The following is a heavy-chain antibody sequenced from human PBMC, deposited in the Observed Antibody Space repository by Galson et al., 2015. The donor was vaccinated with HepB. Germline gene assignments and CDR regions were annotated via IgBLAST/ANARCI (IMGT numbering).Heavy chain of an antibody. V-gene: IGHV1-69*13. Sequence: SVKVSCKASGGTFSSYAVSWVRQAPGQGLEWMGGIIPIFGTANYAQKFQGRVTITADESTSTAYMELSSLRSEDTAVYYCASQIPPDAFDIWGQGTMVTVSS. CDR3: ASQIPPDAFDI. CDR2: IIPIFGTA. J-gene: IGHJ3*02. CDR1: GGTFSSYA.